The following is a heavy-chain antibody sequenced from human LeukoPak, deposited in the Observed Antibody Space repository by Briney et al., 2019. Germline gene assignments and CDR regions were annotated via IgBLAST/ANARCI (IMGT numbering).Heavy chain of an antibody. J-gene: IGHJ5*02. Sequence: SETLSLTCTVSGGSINSYYWSWIRQPPGKGLEWIGYIYYSGSTNYNPSLKSRVTISVDTSKNQFSLKLSSVTAADTAVYYCARHEIMVRGVLNWFDPWGQGTLVTVSS. D-gene: IGHD3-10*01. CDR1: GGSINSYY. V-gene: IGHV4-59*08. CDR2: IYYSGST. CDR3: ARHEIMVRGVLNWFDP.